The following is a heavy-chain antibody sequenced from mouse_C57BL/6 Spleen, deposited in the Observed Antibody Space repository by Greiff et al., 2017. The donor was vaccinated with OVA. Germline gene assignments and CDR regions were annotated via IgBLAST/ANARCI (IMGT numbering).Heavy chain of an antibody. Sequence: EVMLVESGGGLVQPGGSMKLSCVASGFTFSNYWMNWVRQSPEKGLEWVAQIRLKSDNYATHYAESVKGRFTISRDDSKSSVYLQMHNLRAEDTGIYYCTSMITTDYWGQGTTLTVSS. CDR2: IRLKSDNYAT. D-gene: IGHD2-4*01. J-gene: IGHJ2*01. CDR3: TSMITTDY. V-gene: IGHV6-3*01. CDR1: GFTFSNYW.